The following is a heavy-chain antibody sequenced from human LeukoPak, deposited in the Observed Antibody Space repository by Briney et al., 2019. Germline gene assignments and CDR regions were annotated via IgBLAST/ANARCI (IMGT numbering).Heavy chain of an antibody. J-gene: IGHJ4*02. Sequence: GGSLRLSCAASGFTFSSYSMNWVRQAPGKGLEWVSSISSSSSYIYYADSVKGRFTISRDNAKNSLYLQMNSLRAEDTAVYYCAKPSMTTVVTPLGYWGQGTLVTVSS. CDR1: GFTFSSYS. V-gene: IGHV3-21*04. D-gene: IGHD4-23*01. CDR3: AKPSMTTVVTPLGY. CDR2: ISSSSSYI.